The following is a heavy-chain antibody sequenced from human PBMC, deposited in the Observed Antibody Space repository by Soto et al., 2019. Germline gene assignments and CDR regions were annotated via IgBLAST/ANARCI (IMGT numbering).Heavy chain of an antibody. CDR1: GGSVSSCSYY. CDR2: IYYSGST. V-gene: IGHV4-61*01. D-gene: IGHD3-3*01. J-gene: IGHJ6*02. Sequence: PSETLSLTCTVSGGSVSSCSYYWIWIRQPPGKGLEWIGYIYYSGSTNYNPSLKSRVTISVDTSKNQFSLKLSSVTAADTAVYYCARDHRILTIFGVVDPFSYGMDVWGQGTTVTVSS. CDR3: ARDHRILTIFGVVDPFSYGMDV.